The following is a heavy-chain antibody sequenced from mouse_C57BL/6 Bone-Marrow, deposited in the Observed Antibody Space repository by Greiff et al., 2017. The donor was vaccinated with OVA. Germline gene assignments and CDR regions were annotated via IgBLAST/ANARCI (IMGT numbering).Heavy chain of an antibody. CDR2: IWGGGSK. J-gene: IGHJ3*01. D-gene: IGHD2-5*01. CDR1: GFSLTSDG. V-gene: IGHV2-9*01. CDR3: AKHDSNFAWFAY. Sequence: VMLVESGPGLVAPSQSLSITCTVSGFSLTSDGVDWVRQPPGKGLEWLGGIWGGGSKNYNAALMYGLSISKDNAKLQVCLKTNSLQTDDTAIYYCAKHDSNFAWFAYWGQGTLVTVSA.